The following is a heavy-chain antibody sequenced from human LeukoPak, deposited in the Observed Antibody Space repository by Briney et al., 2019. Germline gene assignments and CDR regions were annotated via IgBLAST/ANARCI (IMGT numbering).Heavy chain of an antibody. Sequence: GGSLRLSCAASGFTFSIYWMSWVRQAPGKGLEWVSGVSRSGSSTKYADNVKGRFIISGDNPKNTLYLQMNSLRAEDTAVYYCARSSSGWYSFDYWGQGTLVTVSS. D-gene: IGHD6-19*01. CDR3: ARSSSGWYSFDY. CDR2: VSRSGSST. CDR1: GFTFSIYW. J-gene: IGHJ4*02. V-gene: IGHV3-23*01.